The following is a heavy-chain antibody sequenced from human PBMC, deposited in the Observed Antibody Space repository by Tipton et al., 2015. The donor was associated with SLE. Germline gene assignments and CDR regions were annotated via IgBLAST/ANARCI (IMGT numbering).Heavy chain of an antibody. CDR3: ARGYFDSSGYSNPFDI. CDR1: GVSISSSY. V-gene: IGHV4-59*01. D-gene: IGHD3-22*01. CDR2: IYYSGST. Sequence: TLSLTRTVSGVSISSSYWSWIRQSPGKGLEWIGYIYYSGSTKYNPSLESRVTMSVDTSKSQFSLELTSVTAADTALYYCARGYFDSSGYSNPFDIWGQGTMVTVSS. J-gene: IGHJ3*02.